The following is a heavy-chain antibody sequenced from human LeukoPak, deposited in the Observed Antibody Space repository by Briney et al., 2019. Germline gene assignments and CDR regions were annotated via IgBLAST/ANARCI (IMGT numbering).Heavy chain of an antibody. D-gene: IGHD3-3*01. Sequence: SETLSLTCTVSGGSISSYYWSWIRQPPGKGLEWIGYIYYSGSTNYNPSLKSRVTISVDTSKNQFSLKLSSVTAADTAVYYCARAMYYDFWSGYYWAFDIWGQGTMVTVSS. V-gene: IGHV4-59*01. J-gene: IGHJ3*02. CDR1: GGSISSYY. CDR2: IYYSGST. CDR3: ARAMYYDFWSGYYWAFDI.